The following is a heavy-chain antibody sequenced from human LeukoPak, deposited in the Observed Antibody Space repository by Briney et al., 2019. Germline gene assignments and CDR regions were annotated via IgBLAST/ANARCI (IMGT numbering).Heavy chain of an antibody. CDR2: IYYSGST. J-gene: IGHJ5*02. Sequence: SETLSLTCTVSGGSISNYYWSWIRQPPGKGLEWVGYIYYSGSTSYNPSLNSRVTISVHTFKNQFSLKLSSVTAADKAVYYCARDSSGWYLWFDPWGQGTLVTVSS. CDR3: ARDSSGWYLWFDP. V-gene: IGHV4-59*01. D-gene: IGHD6-19*01. CDR1: GGSISNYY.